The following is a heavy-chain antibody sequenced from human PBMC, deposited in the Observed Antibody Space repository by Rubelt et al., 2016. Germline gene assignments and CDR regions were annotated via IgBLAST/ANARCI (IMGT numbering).Heavy chain of an antibody. J-gene: IGHJ3*02. Sequence: MGIIYPGDFDTRYSPSFQGQVTISVDKSISTAYLQWSSLKASDTAMYYCARHAPSGYCTTTSCHAFDIWGQGTMVTVTS. CDR2: IYPGDFDT. D-gene: IGHD2-2*01. CDR3: ARHAPSGYCTTTSCHAFDI. V-gene: IGHV5-51*01.